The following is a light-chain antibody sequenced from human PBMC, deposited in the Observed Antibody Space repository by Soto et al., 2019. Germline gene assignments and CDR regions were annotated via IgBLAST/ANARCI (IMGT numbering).Light chain of an antibody. CDR3: QQRSNWPLT. CDR1: QSVRSY. CDR2: DAS. V-gene: IGKV3-11*01. J-gene: IGKJ4*01. Sequence: IVFAPSPATPSFSPGERAALSCRASQSVRSYFAWYQQKPGQAPRLLIYDASNRATGIPARFSGSGSGTDFTLTISSLEPEDFAVYYCQQRSNWPLTFGGGTKVDI.